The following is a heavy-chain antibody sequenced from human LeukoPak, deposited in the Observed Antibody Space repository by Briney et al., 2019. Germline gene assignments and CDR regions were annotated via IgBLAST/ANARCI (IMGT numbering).Heavy chain of an antibody. CDR1: GFTFSRYA. D-gene: IGHD1-26*01. V-gene: IGHV3-64D*09. CDR3: VKDVAGSYAFDY. J-gene: IGHJ4*02. CDR2: INDNGGRT. Sequence: GGSLRLSCSASGFTFSRYAMHWVRQAPGKGLEYVSGINDNGGRTHYGDSVKGRFSISRDNSKNTLHLQMTTLRAEDTALYYCVKDVAGSYAFDYWGQGILVTLAS.